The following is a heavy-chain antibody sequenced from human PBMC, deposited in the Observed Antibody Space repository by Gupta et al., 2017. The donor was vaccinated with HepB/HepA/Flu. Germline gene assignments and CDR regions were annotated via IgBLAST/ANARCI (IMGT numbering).Heavy chain of an antibody. J-gene: IGHJ4*02. CDR3: ARQLRVPGTDINYFDC. D-gene: IGHD2-2*01. V-gene: IGHV4-39*01. CDR1: GGSISSTSYY. CDR2: MYYSGNT. Sequence: QLQLQESGPGLVKPSETLSLTCTVSGGSISSTSYYWGWIRQPPGKGLEWIGSMYYSGNTYYNSSRKSRVTISVDTSKNQVSLKLSSVTAADTAVYYCARQLRVPGTDINYFDCWGQGTLVTVSS.